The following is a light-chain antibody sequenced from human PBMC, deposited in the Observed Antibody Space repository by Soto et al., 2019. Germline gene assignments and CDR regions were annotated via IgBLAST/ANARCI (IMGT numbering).Light chain of an antibody. CDR3: CSYAGSSTWV. CDR2: EGS. V-gene: IGLV2-23*01. J-gene: IGLJ3*02. Sequence: QSVLTQPASVSGSPGQSITISCTGTSSDVGSYNLVSWYQQHPGKATKIMIYEGSKRPSGVSNRFSGSKSSNTGSQTISGRQAGDEADYYCCSYAGSSTWVVGGGTKLTVL. CDR1: SSDVGSYNL.